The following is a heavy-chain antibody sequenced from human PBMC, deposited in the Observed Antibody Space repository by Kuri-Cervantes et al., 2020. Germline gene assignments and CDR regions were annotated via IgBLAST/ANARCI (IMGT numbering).Heavy chain of an antibody. V-gene: IGHV4-34*01. CDR3: AREGQQYSYGYNAFDI. CDR1: GGSFSGYY. Sequence: SQTLSLTCAVYGGSFSGYYWSWIRQPPGKGLEWIGEINHSGSTNYNPSLKSRVTISVDTSKNQFSLKLSSVTAADTAVYYCAREGQQYSYGYNAFDIWGQGTMVTVSS. D-gene: IGHD5-18*01. J-gene: IGHJ3*02. CDR2: INHSGST.